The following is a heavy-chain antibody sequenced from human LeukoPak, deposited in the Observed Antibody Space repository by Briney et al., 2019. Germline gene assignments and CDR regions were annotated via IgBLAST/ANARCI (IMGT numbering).Heavy chain of an antibody. D-gene: IGHD4-23*01. J-gene: IGHJ4*02. CDR3: AREEYWTVTTVGTTFDY. V-gene: IGHV3-21*01. CDR1: GFTFSSYK. Sequence: GGSLRLSCAASGFTFSSYKMNWVRQAPGKGLEWVSSISSSGSYIYYADSVKGRFTVSRDNAKNSLYLQMNSLRVEGTAVYYCAREEYWTVTTVGTTFDYWGQGTLVTVSS. CDR2: ISSSGSYI.